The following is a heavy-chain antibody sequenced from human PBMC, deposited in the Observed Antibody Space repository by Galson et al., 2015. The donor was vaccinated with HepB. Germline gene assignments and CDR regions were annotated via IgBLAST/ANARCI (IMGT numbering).Heavy chain of an antibody. CDR2: ISSSSSYT. CDR3: ARGGLGESKGSYY. CDR1: GFTFGDYY. J-gene: IGHJ4*02. Sequence: LRRSCAASGFTFGDYYMSWIRLAPGKGLVWVSYISSSSSYTNYADSVKGRFTISRDNAKNSLYLQKNSLRAEDPAVYYCARGGLGESKGSYYWGQGTMVTVSS. D-gene: IGHD3-10*01. V-gene: IGHV3-11*06.